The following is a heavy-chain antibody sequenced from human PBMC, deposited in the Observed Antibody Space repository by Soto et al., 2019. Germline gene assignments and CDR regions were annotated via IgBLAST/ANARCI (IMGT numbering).Heavy chain of an antibody. D-gene: IGHD1-26*01. CDR3: AKGVVGATNSGVYYYGMDV. CDR1: GFTFSSYA. J-gene: IGHJ6*02. V-gene: IGHV3-23*01. CDR2: ISGSGGST. Sequence: GGSLRLSCAASGFTFSSYAMSWVRQAPGKGLEWVSAISGSGGSTYYADSVKGRFTISRDNSKNTLYLQMNSLRAEDTAVYYCAKGVVGATNSGVYYYGMDVWGQGTTVTVSS.